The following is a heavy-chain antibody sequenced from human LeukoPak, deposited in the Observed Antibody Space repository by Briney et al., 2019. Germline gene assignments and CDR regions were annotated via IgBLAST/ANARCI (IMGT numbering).Heavy chain of an antibody. Sequence: GGSLRLSCAASGFTFSSYSMNWVRQAPGKGLEWVSYISSSSSTIYYADSVKGRLTISRDNAKNSLYLQMNSLRAEDTAVYYCARGLGLLGTQGNFDYWGQGTLVTVSS. CDR1: GFTFSSYS. D-gene: IGHD7-27*01. J-gene: IGHJ4*02. V-gene: IGHV3-48*01. CDR2: ISSSSSTI. CDR3: ARGLGLLGTQGNFDY.